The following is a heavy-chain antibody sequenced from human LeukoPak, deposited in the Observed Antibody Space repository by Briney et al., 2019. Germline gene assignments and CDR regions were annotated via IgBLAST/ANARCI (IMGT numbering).Heavy chain of an antibody. D-gene: IGHD4-17*01. Sequence: GGSLRLSCAASGFTFSSYWMHWVRQAPGKGLVWVSRINSDGSRTTYADSVKGRFTISRDNAKNTLYLQMNSLRAEDTAVYYCARDFGTLTTVTTVYWFDPWGQGTLVTVSS. J-gene: IGHJ5*02. CDR3: ARDFGTLTTVTTVYWFDP. CDR2: INSDGSRT. V-gene: IGHV3-74*01. CDR1: GFTFSSYW.